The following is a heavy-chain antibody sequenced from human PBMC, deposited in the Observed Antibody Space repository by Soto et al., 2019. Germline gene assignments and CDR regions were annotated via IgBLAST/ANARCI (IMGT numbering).Heavy chain of an antibody. Sequence: QLQLQESGPGLVKPSETLSLTCTVSGGSISSSIYYWGWIRQPPGKGLEWIGSIFYSGSTYYNPSLKSRVTISVDTSKNQFSMKLYSVTAADTAVYYCARHLVVAAFNFGALRDYGMDVWGQGTTVTVSS. CDR3: ARHLVVAAFNFGALRDYGMDV. J-gene: IGHJ6*02. CDR2: IFYSGST. V-gene: IGHV4-39*01. CDR1: GGSISSSIYY. D-gene: IGHD2-15*01.